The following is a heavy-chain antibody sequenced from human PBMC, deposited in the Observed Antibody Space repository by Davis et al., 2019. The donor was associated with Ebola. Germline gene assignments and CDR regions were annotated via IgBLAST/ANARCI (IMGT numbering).Heavy chain of an antibody. CDR3: ARGYCSGGSCYSPDY. J-gene: IGHJ4*02. CDR1: GGTFSSYA. V-gene: IGHV1-69*13. Sequence: SVKVSCKASGGTFSSYAISWVRQAPGQGLEWMGGIIPIFGTANYAQKFQGRVTITVDESTSTAYMELSSLRSEDTAVYYCARGYCSGGSCYSPDYWGQGTLVTVSS. CDR2: IIPIFGTA. D-gene: IGHD2-15*01.